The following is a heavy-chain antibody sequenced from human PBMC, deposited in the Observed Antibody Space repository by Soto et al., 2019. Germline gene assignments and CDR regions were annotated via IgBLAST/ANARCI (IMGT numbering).Heavy chain of an antibody. CDR3: ARDSKGREYGSGSYYRYYYYYYMDV. Sequence: GGSLRLSCAASGFTFSDYYMSWIRQAPGKGLEWVSYISSSGSTIYYADSVKGRFTISRDNAKNSLYLQMNSLRAEDTAVYYCARDSKGREYGSGSYYRYYYYYYMDVWGKGTTVTVSS. D-gene: IGHD3-10*01. CDR1: GFTFSDYY. CDR2: ISSSGSTI. J-gene: IGHJ6*03. V-gene: IGHV3-11*01.